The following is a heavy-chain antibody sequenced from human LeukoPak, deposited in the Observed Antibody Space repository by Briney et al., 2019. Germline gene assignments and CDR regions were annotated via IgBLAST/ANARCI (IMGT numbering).Heavy chain of an antibody. V-gene: IGHV3-66*01. CDR3: TYGDYPLTY. D-gene: IGHD4-17*01. J-gene: IGHJ4*02. Sequence: GGALRLPCLPSGLTVTNNYWHGVGQPPGKGPEWISLLYSNGDTKYADSVKGRFTFSRDSSKNTLYLQMNGLRAEDTAVYYCTYGDYPLTYWGQGTLVSVSS. CDR1: GLTVTNNY. CDR2: LYSNGDT.